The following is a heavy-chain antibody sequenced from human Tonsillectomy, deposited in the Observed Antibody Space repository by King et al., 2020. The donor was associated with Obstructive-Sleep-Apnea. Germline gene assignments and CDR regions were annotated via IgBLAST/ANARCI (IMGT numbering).Heavy chain of an antibody. J-gene: IGHJ4*02. CDR3: ARHHTTGYSSGWFRDFDY. D-gene: IGHD6-19*01. CDR1: GGSISSYY. V-gene: IGHV4-59*08. Sequence: QLQESGPGLVKPSETLSLTCTVSGGSISSYYWSWIRQPPGKGLEWIGYIYYSGSTNYNPSLKSRVTISVDTSKNQFSLKLSSVTAADTAVYYCARHHTTGYSSGWFRDFDYWGQGTLVTVSS. CDR2: IYYSGST.